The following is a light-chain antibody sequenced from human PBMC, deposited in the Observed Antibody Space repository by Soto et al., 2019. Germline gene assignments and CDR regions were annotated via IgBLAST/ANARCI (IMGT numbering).Light chain of an antibody. CDR3: QQCRIWPLT. V-gene: IGKV3-15*01. J-gene: IGKJ4*01. CDR1: QNVYNK. Sequence: EIVRTQSPATLSVSPGEGATLSCKASQNVYNKLAWYPQIPGQPPRLLIYDASTRATGISARFSGSGYGTEFTLTISSRQSEDFAVYFCQQCRIWPLTFGGGTKVEIK. CDR2: DAS.